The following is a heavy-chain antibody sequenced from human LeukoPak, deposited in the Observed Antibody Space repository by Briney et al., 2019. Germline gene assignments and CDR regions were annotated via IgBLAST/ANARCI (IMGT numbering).Heavy chain of an antibody. D-gene: IGHD3-22*01. CDR2: IYYTGST. CDR3: ARQHYDNSGYYRVNFDY. J-gene: IGHJ4*02. CDR1: GGSISGSSYY. V-gene: IGHV4-39*01. Sequence: ASETLSLTCTVSGGSISGSSYYWGWIRQPPGKGLEWIGSIYYTGSTYYNPFLKSRVTISVDTSKNQFSLKLSSVTAADTAVYYCARQHYDNSGYYRVNFDYWGQGTLVTVSS.